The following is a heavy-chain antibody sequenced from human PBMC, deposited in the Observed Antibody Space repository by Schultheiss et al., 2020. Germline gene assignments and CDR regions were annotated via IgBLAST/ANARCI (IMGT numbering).Heavy chain of an antibody. V-gene: IGHV4-61*01. CDR2: IYYSGST. CDR1: GGSVSSGSYY. CDR3: ARDVGGFDY. Sequence: SATLSLTCTVSGGSVSSGSYYWSWIRQPPGKGLEWIGYIYYSGSTYYNPSLKSRVTISVDTSKNQFSLKLSSVTAADTAVYYCARDVGGFDYWGQGTLVTGSS. D-gene: IGHD2-15*01. J-gene: IGHJ4*02.